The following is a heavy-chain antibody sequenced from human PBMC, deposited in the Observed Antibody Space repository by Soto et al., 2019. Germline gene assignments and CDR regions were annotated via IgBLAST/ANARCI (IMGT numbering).Heavy chain of an antibody. D-gene: IGHD1-20*01. Sequence: SETLSLTCTVSGGSISSGGYYWSWIRQHQGKGLEWIGYIYYSGSTYYNPSLKSRVTISVDTSKNQFSLKLSSVTAADTAVYYCASQLVFYNWNLNWFDPWGQGTLVPVSS. CDR3: ASQLVFYNWNLNWFDP. V-gene: IGHV4-31*03. CDR1: GGSISSGGYY. CDR2: IYYSGST. J-gene: IGHJ5*02.